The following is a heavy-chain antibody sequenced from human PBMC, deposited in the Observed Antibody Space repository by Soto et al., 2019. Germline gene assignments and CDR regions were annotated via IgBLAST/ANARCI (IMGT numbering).Heavy chain of an antibody. CDR1: GFTFSSYS. CDR3: ARGGDGYIG. D-gene: IGHD5-12*01. Sequence: EVPLVESGGGLVQAGGSLRLSCAASGFTFSSYSMNWVRQAPGKGLEWVSSITSSSHTYYADSVKGRFTISRDNAKNSLYLQMNSLRAGDTAVYYCARGGDGYIGRGQGILVTVSS. J-gene: IGHJ4*02. CDR2: ITSSSHT. V-gene: IGHV3-21*01.